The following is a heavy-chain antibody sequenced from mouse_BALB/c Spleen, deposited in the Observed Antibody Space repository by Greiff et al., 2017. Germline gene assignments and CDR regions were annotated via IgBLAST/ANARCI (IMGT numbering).Heavy chain of an antibody. CDR1: GFTFSSYT. CDR3: TRDDYYYGSSFFDY. J-gene: IGHJ2*01. Sequence: EVQRVESGGGLVKPGGSLKLSCAASGFTFSSYTMSWVRQTPEKRLEWVATISSGGSYTYYPDSVKGRFTISRDNAKNTLYLQMSSLKSEDTAMYYCTRDDYYYGSSFFDYWGQGTTLTVSS. V-gene: IGHV5-6-4*01. D-gene: IGHD1-1*01. CDR2: ISSGGSYT.